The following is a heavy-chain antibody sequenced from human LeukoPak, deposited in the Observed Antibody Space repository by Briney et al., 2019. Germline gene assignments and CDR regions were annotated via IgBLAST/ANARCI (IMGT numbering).Heavy chain of an antibody. CDR1: GFIFSRYW. D-gene: IGHD6-13*01. Sequence: GGSLRLSCATSGFIFSRYWMSWVRQAPGKGLEWVGRIKSKTDGGTTDYAAPVKGRFTISRDDSENTLYLQMTSLKTEDTAVYYCTTITAAGFNDYWGQGTLVTVSS. V-gene: IGHV3-15*01. CDR2: IKSKTDGGTT. J-gene: IGHJ4*02. CDR3: TTITAAGFNDY.